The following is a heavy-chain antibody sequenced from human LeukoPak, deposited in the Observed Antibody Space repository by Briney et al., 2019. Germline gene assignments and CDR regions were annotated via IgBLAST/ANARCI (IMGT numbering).Heavy chain of an antibody. CDR3: ARKGDV. V-gene: IGHV4-4*07. Sequence: GSLRLSCAASGFTVSSNYMSWIRQPAGKGLEWIGRIYASGSTDYNPSLKSRVTISLDTSKNQFSLKLNSVTAADTAVYYCARKGDVWGKGTTVTVSP. CDR2: IYASGST. CDR1: GFTVSSNY. J-gene: IGHJ6*04.